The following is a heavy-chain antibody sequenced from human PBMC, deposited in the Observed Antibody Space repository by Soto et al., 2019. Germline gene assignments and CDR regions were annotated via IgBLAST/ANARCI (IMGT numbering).Heavy chain of an antibody. Sequence: SETLSLTCTVSGGSISSGDYYWSWIRQPPGKGLEWIGYIYYSGSTNYNPSLKSRVTISIDTSTNQFSLNLSSVTAADTAVYYCARQKVSRFYGEVDFFDYWGLGTLVTVSS. CDR3: ARQKVSRFYGEVDFFDY. J-gene: IGHJ4*02. CDR2: IYYSGST. D-gene: IGHD4-17*01. CDR1: GGSISSGDYY. V-gene: IGHV4-61*08.